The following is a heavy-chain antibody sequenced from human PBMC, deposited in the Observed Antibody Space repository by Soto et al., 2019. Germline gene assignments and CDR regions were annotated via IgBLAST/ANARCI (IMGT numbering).Heavy chain of an antibody. V-gene: IGHV1-18*01. CDR3: ARDNSGDFWSGYSHYYFDY. J-gene: IGHJ4*02. CDR1: GYTLTSYG. Sequence: ASVKVSCKASGYTLTSYGISWVRQASGQGLEWMGWISAYSGKATYAQKLQGRVTMTTDTSTSTAYMELRSLRSDDTAVYYCARDNSGDFWSGYSHYYFDYWGQGTLVTVSS. CDR2: ISAYSGKA. D-gene: IGHD3-3*01.